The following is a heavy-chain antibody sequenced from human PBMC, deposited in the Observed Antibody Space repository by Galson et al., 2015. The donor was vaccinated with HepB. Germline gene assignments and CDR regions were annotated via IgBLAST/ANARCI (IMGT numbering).Heavy chain of an antibody. CDR2: INQDESGK. V-gene: IGHV3-7*03. Sequence: SLRLSCAASGFTFSSYWMSWVRQGPGKGLEWVANINQDESGKYYVGSVKGRFTISRDNTKNSLYVQMNSLRAEDTAVYYCARDWRGYSGYGSGMDVWTQGTTVTVSS. CDR1: GFTFSSYW. D-gene: IGHD5-12*01. CDR3: ARDWRGYSGYGSGMDV. J-gene: IGHJ6*01.